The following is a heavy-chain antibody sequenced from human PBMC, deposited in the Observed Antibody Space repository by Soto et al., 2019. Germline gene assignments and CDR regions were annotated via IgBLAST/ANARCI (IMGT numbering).Heavy chain of an antibody. CDR2: MNPNSGNT. J-gene: IGHJ6*02. V-gene: IGHV1-8*01. Sequence: ASVKVSCKASGYTFTSYDINWVRQATGQGVEGMGWMNPNSGNTGYAQKFQGRVTITRNTSISTAYMQLSSLRSEDTAVYYCARWPTAMEGHYGMDVWGQGTKVTVSS. CDR1: GYTFTSYD. D-gene: IGHD2-2*01. CDR3: ARWPTAMEGHYGMDV.